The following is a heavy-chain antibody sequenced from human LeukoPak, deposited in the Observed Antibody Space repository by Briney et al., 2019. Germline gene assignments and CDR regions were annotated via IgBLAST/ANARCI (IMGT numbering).Heavy chain of an antibody. CDR1: GYTFTSYG. J-gene: IGHJ6*03. CDR3: AREGIIVVVPAAMKGEYYYYMDV. D-gene: IGHD2-2*01. CDR2: ISAYNGNT. V-gene: IGHV1-18*01. Sequence: ASVKVSCKASGYTFTSYGISWVRQAPGQGLEWMGWISAYNGNTNYAQKLQGRVTMTTDTSTSTAYMELRSLRSDDTAVYYCAREGIIVVVPAAMKGEYYYYMDVWGKGTTVTISS.